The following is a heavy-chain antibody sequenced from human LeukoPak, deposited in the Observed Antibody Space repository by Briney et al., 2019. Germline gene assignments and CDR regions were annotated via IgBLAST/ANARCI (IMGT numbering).Heavy chain of an antibody. CDR3: ARGAYRGAYFRAFDV. J-gene: IGHJ3*01. Sequence: GGSLRLSCAASGFTFDDYAMHWVRQAPGKGLEWVSGITWNSGSIDYADSVKGRFTISRDNAKNSLYLQMNSLRTEDTAVYYCARGAYRGAYFRAFDVWGLGTMVAVSS. CDR2: ITWNSGSI. V-gene: IGHV3-9*01. D-gene: IGHD2-21*01. CDR1: GFTFDDYA.